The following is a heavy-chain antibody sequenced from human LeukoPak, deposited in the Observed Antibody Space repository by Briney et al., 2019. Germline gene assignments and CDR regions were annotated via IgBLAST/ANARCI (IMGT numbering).Heavy chain of an antibody. V-gene: IGHV1-2*02. CDR1: GYNFTGYY. J-gene: IGHJ4*02. Sequence: ASVKVSCKASGYNFTGYYMHWVRQAPGQGLEWMGWINPNSGGTNYAQKFQGRVTMTRDTSISTAYMELSRLRSDDTAVYYCARARMVRGVNIGGYWGQGTLVTVSS. CDR2: INPNSGGT. D-gene: IGHD3-10*01. CDR3: ARARMVRGVNIGGY.